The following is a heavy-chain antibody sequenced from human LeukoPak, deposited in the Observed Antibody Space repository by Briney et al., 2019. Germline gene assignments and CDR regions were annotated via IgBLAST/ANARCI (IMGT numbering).Heavy chain of an antibody. CDR3: ARDRLQGGYDAFDI. Sequence: PGGSLRLSCAASGFTFSSYAMHWVRQAPGKGLEWVAVISYDGSNKYYADSVKGRFAISRDNSKNTLYLQMNSLRAEDTAVYYCARDRLQGGYDAFDIWGQGTMVTVSS. CDR1: GFTFSSYA. V-gene: IGHV3-30*09. J-gene: IGHJ3*02. CDR2: ISYDGSNK. D-gene: IGHD3-16*01.